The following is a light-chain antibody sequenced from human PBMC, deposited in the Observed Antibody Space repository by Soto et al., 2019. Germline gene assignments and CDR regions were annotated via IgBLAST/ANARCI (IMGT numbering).Light chain of an antibody. CDR2: TSN. CDR3: AAWEDSLNGPV. CDR1: NSNIGSNA. Sequence: QSVLTQPPSASGTPGHRVTISCSGSNSNIGSNAVNWYQQLPGTTPKLLIYTSNQRHAGVPDRFAGSKSGTSASLAISGLQSEDESDYYCAAWEDSLNGPVFGGGTKLTVL. J-gene: IGLJ3*02. V-gene: IGLV1-44*01.